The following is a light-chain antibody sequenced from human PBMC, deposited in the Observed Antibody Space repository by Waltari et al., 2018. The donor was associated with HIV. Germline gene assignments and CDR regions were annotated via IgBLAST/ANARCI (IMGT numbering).Light chain of an antibody. CDR3: QVWDMTSDHFV. CDR2: DDV. V-gene: IGLV3-21*02. Sequence: SYVLTQPPSVSVAPGQTARITCGGNNIGAKSVNWYRHPLGQAPVLVVYDDVERPSGMSDRFSGSNSGNTATLLSTGTDVVDEAEYYCQVWDMTSDHFVFGPGTTVTVL. CDR1: NIGAKS. J-gene: IGLJ1*01.